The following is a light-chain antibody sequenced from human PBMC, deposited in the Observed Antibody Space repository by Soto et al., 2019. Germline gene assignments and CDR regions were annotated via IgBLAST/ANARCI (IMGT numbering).Light chain of an antibody. CDR2: TAP. V-gene: IGKV1-39*01. Sequence: DIQITQSAASLSASVTDRATSICRASQSISRYLNWYQQKPGKAPKLLIYTAPSLQSGVPSRFSGSGSGTDFTLTISNLQPEDFATYYCQQVKNYPRTFGQGTKVDIK. J-gene: IGKJ1*01. CDR3: QQVKNYPRT. CDR1: QSISRY.